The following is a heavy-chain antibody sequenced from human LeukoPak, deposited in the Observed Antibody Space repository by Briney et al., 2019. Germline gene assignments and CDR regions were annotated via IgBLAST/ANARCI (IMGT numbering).Heavy chain of an antibody. J-gene: IGHJ6*02. D-gene: IGHD6-19*01. CDR1: GGSISSGGYS. CDR2: IYHSGST. Sequence: SQTLSLTCAVSGGSISSGGYSWSWIRQPPGKGLEWIGYIYHSGSTYYNPSLKSRVTISVDRSKNQFSLKLSSVTAADTAVYYCARGSIQWLGVWGQGTTVTVSS. CDR3: ARGSIQWLGV. V-gene: IGHV4-30-2*01.